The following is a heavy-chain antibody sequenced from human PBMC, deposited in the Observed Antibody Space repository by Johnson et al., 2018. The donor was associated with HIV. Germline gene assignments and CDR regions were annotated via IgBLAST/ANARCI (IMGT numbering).Heavy chain of an antibody. CDR2: IGFDGTNK. CDR1: GFTFSSYA. CDR3: ARARAGDAFDI. D-gene: IGHD6-13*01. V-gene: IGHV3-30*04. Sequence: QVLLVESGGGVVQPGRSLRLSCAASGFTFSSYAIHWVRQAPGKGLQWVAVIGFDGTNKYYADSLKGRFTISRDNSKNTLYLQMNSLRAEDTAVYYCARARAGDAFDIWGQGTMVTVSS. J-gene: IGHJ3*02.